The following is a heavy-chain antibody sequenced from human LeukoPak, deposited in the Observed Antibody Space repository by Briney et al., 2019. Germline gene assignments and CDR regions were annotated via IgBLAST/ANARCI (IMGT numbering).Heavy chain of an antibody. CDR1: GYTFTSYY. CDR2: INPSGGST. CDR3: ARVSALEWYYYYGMDV. J-gene: IGHJ6*02. V-gene: IGHV1-46*01. Sequence: ASVTVSCKASGYTFTSYYMHWVRQAPGQGLEWMGIINPSGGSTSYAQKFQGRVTMTRDTSTSTVYMELSSLRSEDTAVYYCARVSALEWYYYYGMDVWGQGTTVTVSS. D-gene: IGHD2-8*01.